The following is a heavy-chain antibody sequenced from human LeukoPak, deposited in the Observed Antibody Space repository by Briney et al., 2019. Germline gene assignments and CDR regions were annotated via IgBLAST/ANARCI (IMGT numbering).Heavy chain of an antibody. D-gene: IGHD3-16*01. J-gene: IGHJ6*02. V-gene: IGHV4-4*02. Sequence: SGTLSLTCAVSGAFITNSPWWCWPRHPPGKGLEWIAVIYHSGTTNYKPSLQSRVTMSVDKSKNQFSLKLSSVTAADTAVYYCAREGVENPPLYGMDVWGQGTTVTVSS. CDR2: IYHSGTT. CDR3: AREGVENPPLYGMDV. CDR1: GAFITNSPW.